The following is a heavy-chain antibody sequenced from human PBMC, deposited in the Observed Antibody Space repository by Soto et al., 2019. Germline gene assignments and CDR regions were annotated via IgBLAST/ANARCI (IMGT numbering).Heavy chain of an antibody. Sequence: PGGSLRLSWAASGFTFSSYSINWVRQAPGNGLEWVGFIGSKAYGETTESAAFVKGRFTISRDDSKSIAYLQMDSLKTEDTAMYYCTKDLAYSYGYYWGQRTSDPVSS. D-gene: IGHD5-18*01. CDR2: IGSKAYGETT. J-gene: IGHJ4*02. V-gene: IGHV3-49*04. CDR3: TKDLAYSYGYY. CDR1: GFTFSSYS.